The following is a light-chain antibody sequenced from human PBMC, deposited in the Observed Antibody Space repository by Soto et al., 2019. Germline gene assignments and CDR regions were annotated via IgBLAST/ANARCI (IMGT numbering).Light chain of an antibody. CDR2: DAY. J-gene: IGKJ5*01. CDR3: QPYNSSPIT. Sequence: DIQMTQSASTLCSSVGHIVTITCRASQSISSWLSWYQQKPGKAPKLLIYDAYSLESGVTSRFSGSGSGTEFTLTISSLQPDDFANYYCQPYNSSPITFGPVTRLEIK. V-gene: IGKV1-5*01. CDR1: QSISSW.